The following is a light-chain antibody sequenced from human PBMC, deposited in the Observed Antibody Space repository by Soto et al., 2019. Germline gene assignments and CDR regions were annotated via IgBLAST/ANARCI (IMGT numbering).Light chain of an antibody. Sequence: DIQMTQSPSSLSASVGDRVTITCRASQDISNSLAWHQQKQGKVPKPLIYAASTLQSGVPSRFSGSGSGTDFTLTISSLQPEDVATYYCQKYNSAPWTFGKGTKVEIK. CDR1: QDISNS. CDR2: AAS. J-gene: IGKJ1*01. CDR3: QKYNSAPWT. V-gene: IGKV1-27*01.